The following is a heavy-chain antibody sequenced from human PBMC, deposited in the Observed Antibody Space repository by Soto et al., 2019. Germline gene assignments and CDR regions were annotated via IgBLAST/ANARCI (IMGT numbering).Heavy chain of an antibody. CDR3: ARVWYGDYYYYGMDV. J-gene: IGHJ6*02. V-gene: IGHV1-3*05. CDR1: GYTFTSYA. CDR2: INAGNGNT. D-gene: IGHD4-17*01. Sequence: QVQLVQSGAEEKKPGASVKVSCKASGYTFTSYAMHWVRQAPGQRLEWMGWINAGNGNTKYSQKFQGRVTITWDTSASTAYMELSSLRSEDTAVYYCARVWYGDYYYYGMDVWGQGTTVTVSS.